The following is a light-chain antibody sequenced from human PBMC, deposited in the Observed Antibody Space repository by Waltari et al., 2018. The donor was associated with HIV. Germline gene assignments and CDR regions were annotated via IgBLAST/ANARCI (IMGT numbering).Light chain of an antibody. J-gene: IGKJ5*01. CDR2: DAS. CDR1: QSVSSS. CDR3: QQRSNWPIT. V-gene: IGKV3-11*01. Sequence: EIVLTQSPATLALSPGERATLSCRASQSVSSSLAWYQQKTGQAPRLLIFDASNRATGIPARFSGSGSGTDFTLTISSLEPEDFAVYYCQQRSNWPITFGQGTRLEIK.